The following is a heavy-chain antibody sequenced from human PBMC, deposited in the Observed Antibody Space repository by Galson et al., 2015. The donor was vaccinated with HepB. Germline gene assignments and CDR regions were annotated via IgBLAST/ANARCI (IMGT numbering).Heavy chain of an antibody. CDR2: ISGHAGRT. CDR1: RYTFRDYD. J-gene: IGHJ4*02. CDR3: TRGAYYESSGYYAPAY. V-gene: IGHV1-18*01. D-gene: IGHD3-22*01. Sequence: SVKVSCKASRYTFRDYDISWVRQAPGQGLGWIGAISGHAGRTKYAQKFQGSVIMTTYTSTNTAYMELRSLRSDDTAVYYCTRGAYYESSGYYAPAYWGQGTLVTVSA.